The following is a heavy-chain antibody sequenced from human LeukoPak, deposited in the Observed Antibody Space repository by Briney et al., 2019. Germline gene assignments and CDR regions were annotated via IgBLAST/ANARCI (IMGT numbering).Heavy chain of an antibody. Sequence: GGSLRLSCAASGFIVSSNYMNWVRQAPGKGLEWVSVIYSGGSTYYPDSVKGRFTISRDNSKNTLYLQMNSLRAGDTAVYYCARETGYSSGLDYWGQGTLVTVSS. CDR3: ARETGYSSGLDY. D-gene: IGHD6-19*01. CDR1: GFIVSSNY. V-gene: IGHV3-66*01. J-gene: IGHJ4*02. CDR2: IYSGGST.